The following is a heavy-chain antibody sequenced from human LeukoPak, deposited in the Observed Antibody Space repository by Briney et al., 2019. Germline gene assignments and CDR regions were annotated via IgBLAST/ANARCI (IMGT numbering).Heavy chain of an antibody. Sequence: GGSLRLSCAASGFTFSSYAMHWVRQAPGKGLEWVAVISYDGSNKYYADSVKGRFTISRDNSKNTLYLQMNSLRAEDTAVYYCAKWGVADFDYWGQGTLVTVSS. V-gene: IGHV3-30-3*02. D-gene: IGHD3-10*01. CDR2: ISYDGSNK. J-gene: IGHJ4*02. CDR3: AKWGVADFDY. CDR1: GFTFSSYA.